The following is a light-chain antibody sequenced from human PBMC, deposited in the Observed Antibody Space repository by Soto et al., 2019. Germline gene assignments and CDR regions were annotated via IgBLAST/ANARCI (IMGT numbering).Light chain of an antibody. CDR1: QSVNSN. V-gene: IGKV3-15*01. CDR3: QQYNNWPPWLT. CDR2: GAS. J-gene: IGKJ4*01. Sequence: EIVMTQSPDTLSVSPGERATLSCRASQSVNSNLAWYQQKPGQAPRLLIYGASTGATGIPARFSGSGSGTEFTLTISSLQSEDFAVYYCQQYNNWPPWLTFGGGTKVDIK.